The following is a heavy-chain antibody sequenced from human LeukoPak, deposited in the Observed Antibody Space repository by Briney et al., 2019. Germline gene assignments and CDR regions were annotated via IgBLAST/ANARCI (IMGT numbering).Heavy chain of an antibody. CDR3: ARSSIIAAAGPYYFDY. Sequence: GASVKVSCKASGYTFTSYDINWVRQATGQGLEWMGGIIPIFGTANYAQKFQGRVTITADKSTSTAYMELSSLRSEDTAVYYCARSSIIAAAGPYYFDYWGQGTLVTVSS. CDR2: IIPIFGTA. J-gene: IGHJ4*02. D-gene: IGHD6-13*01. CDR1: GYTFTSYD. V-gene: IGHV1-69*06.